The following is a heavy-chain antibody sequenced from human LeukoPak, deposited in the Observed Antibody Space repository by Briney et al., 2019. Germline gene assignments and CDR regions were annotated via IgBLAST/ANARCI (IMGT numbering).Heavy chain of an antibody. CDR3: AKDFDGDYEGNVPQY. Sequence: GGSLRLSCAASGFTFGSYGMHWVRQAPGKGLEWVAFIRYDGSNKYYADSVKGRFTISRDNSKNTLYLQMNSLRAEDTAVYYCAKDFDGDYEGNVPQYWGQGTLVTVSS. J-gene: IGHJ4*02. CDR1: GFTFGSYG. CDR2: IRYDGSNK. D-gene: IGHD4-17*01. V-gene: IGHV3-30*02.